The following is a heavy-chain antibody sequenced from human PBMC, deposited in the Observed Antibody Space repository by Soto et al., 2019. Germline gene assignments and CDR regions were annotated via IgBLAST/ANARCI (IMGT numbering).Heavy chain of an antibody. Sequence: ASVKVSCKASGYTFTNYGMHWVRQAPGQRLEWMGWINTGNGNTKYSQKLRGRVTITRDTSATTAYMELYSLTFEDTTIYYFALGGAVAKEAVGWLDPWGQGTLVTVSS. V-gene: IGHV1-3*04. D-gene: IGHD6-19*01. CDR1: GYTFTNYG. CDR2: INTGNGNT. J-gene: IGHJ5*02. CDR3: ALGGAVAKEAVGWLDP.